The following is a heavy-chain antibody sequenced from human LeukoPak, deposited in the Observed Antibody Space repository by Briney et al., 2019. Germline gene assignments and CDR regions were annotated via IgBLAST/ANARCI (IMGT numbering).Heavy chain of an antibody. V-gene: IGHV3-23*01. CDR2: ISGSGGSA. CDR1: GFTFSSYA. J-gene: IGHJ4*02. CDR3: AKTTSGYCGGGSCSNFDY. Sequence: QAGGSLRLSCAASGFTFSSYAMSWVPQAPGKGLEWVSAISGSGGSAYYADSVKGRFTISRDNSKNTLYLQMNSLRAEDTAVYYCAKTTSGYCGGGSCSNFDYWGQGTLVTVSS. D-gene: IGHD2-15*01.